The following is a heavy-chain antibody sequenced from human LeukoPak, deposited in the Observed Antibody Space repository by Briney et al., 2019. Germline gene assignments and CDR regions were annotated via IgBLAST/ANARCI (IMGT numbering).Heavy chain of an antibody. CDR3: AREGLVLRFLEWLGVSVLVGGYFDL. D-gene: IGHD3-3*01. J-gene: IGHJ2*01. V-gene: IGHV3-7*01. CDR2: IKQDGSEK. CDR1: GFTFSSYW. Sequence: PGGSLRLSCAASGFTFSSYWMSWVRQAPGKGLEWVANIKQDGSEKYYVDSVKGRFTISRDNAKNSLYLQMNSLTAEDTAVYYCAREGLVLRFLEWLGVSVLVGGYFDLWGRGTLVTVSS.